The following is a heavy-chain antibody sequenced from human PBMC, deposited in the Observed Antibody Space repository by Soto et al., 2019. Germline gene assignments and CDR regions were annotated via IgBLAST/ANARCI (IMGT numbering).Heavy chain of an antibody. CDR1: GGSISSGAYS. Sequence: QLQLQESGSGLVKPAQTLSLTCAVSGGSISSGAYSWSWIRQPPGKGLEWIGYIYHSGSTYYNPSLKSRVTLSVDRSKNQFSLKLSSVTAADTAVDYCAVVTWTPYYYGMDVWGQGTTVTVSS. CDR2: IYHSGST. J-gene: IGHJ6*02. D-gene: IGHD2-21*02. V-gene: IGHV4-30-2*01. CDR3: AVVTWTPYYYGMDV.